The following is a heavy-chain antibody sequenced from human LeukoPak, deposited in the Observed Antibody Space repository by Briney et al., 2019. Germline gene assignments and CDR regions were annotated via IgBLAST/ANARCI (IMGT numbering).Heavy chain of an antibody. Sequence: SETLSLTCAVYGGSFRGYYWSWIRQPPGKGLEWIGEINHRGSTKYNPSLKSRVTISVDTSKNQFSLNLRSATAADTAVYYCAGGDILTGYSYWGQGTLVTVSS. V-gene: IGHV4-34*01. CDR1: GGSFRGYY. CDR2: INHRGST. J-gene: IGHJ4*02. CDR3: AGGDILTGYSY. D-gene: IGHD3-9*01.